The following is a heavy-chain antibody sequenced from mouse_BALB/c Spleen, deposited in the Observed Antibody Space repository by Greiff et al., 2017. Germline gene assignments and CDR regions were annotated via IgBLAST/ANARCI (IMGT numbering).Heavy chain of an antibody. CDR3: AREREIYDGGAMDY. CDR1: GFTFSDYY. D-gene: IGHD2-3*01. Sequence: EVHLVESGGGLVKPGGSLKLSCAASGFTFSDYYMYWVRQTPEKRLEWVATISDGGSYTYYPDSVKGRFTISRDNAKNNLYLQMSSLKSEDTAMYYCAREREIYDGGAMDYWGQGTSVTVSS. V-gene: IGHV5-4*02. CDR2: ISDGGSYT. J-gene: IGHJ4*01.